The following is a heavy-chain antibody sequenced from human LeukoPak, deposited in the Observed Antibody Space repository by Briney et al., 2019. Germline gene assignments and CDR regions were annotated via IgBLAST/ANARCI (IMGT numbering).Heavy chain of an antibody. CDR2: INHSGST. J-gene: IGHJ4*02. V-gene: IGHV4-34*01. Sequence: SETLSLTCAVYGGSFSGYYWSWIRQPPGKGLEWIGEINHSGSTNYNPSLKSRVTISVDTSKNQFSLKLNSVTAADTAVYYCARQPSGYYGDSGYYPYYFDYWGQGILVTVSS. D-gene: IGHD3-22*01. CDR1: GGSFSGYY. CDR3: ARQPSGYYGDSGYYPYYFDY.